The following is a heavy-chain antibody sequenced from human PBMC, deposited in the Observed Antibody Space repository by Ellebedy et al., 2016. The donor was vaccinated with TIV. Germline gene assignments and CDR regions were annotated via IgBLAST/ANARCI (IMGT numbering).Heavy chain of an antibody. J-gene: IGHJ3*02. V-gene: IGHV4-61*08. CDR3: ARPRTVGSTHDGFDI. CDR2: ISFGDKT. Sequence: MPSETLSLTCAVTGESVGGLASKLHWVRQAPGKGLEWIGYISFGDKTMYSPSLKSRVTISVDTSKNQFSLNLSSVTAADTAVYYCARPRTVGSTHDGFDIWGQGTTVTVSS. D-gene: IGHD4-23*01. CDR1: GESVGGLASK.